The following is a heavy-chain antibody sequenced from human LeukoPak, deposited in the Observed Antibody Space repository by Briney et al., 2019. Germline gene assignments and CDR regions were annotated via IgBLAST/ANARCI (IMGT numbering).Heavy chain of an antibody. CDR3: ANLRGNNWYIEY. CDR1: GFTFRSYG. V-gene: IGHV3-30*18. D-gene: IGHD1-1*01. Sequence: PGGSLRLSCAASGFTFRSYGMHWVRQAPGKGLEWVAVVSYDGKNTYYVDSVKGRFTVSRDNSKNTLYLQMNSLRVEDTAVYYCANLRGNNWYIEYWGQGTLVTVSS. J-gene: IGHJ4*02. CDR2: VSYDGKNT.